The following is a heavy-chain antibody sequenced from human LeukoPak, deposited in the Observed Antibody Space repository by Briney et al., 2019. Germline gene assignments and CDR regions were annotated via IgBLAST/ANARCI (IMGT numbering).Heavy chain of an antibody. Sequence: GRSLRLSCGASGFTFNSYAMHWVRQAPGKGLEWVAVISYDGGNKYYTDSVKGRFTISRDNSKNTLYLQMNSLRAEDTAVFYCAREHGVLRYFDWSLDYWGQGTLVTVSS. J-gene: IGHJ4*02. CDR2: ISYDGGNK. V-gene: IGHV3-30-3*01. CDR3: AREHGVLRYFDWSLDY. D-gene: IGHD3-9*01. CDR1: GFTFNSYA.